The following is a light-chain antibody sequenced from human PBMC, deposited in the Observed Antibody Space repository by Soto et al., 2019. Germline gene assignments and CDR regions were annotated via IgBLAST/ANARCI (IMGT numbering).Light chain of an antibody. J-gene: IGKJ2*01. CDR2: DAS. CDR1: QSISSW. Sequence: DIQMTQSPSTLSASVGDRVTITCRASQSISSWLAWYQQRPGKAPKFLIYDASSLESGVPSRFGGSGSGTEFTLTISSLQPDDFATYFCQLGYTFGQGTKLEIK. CDR3: QLGYT. V-gene: IGKV1-5*01.